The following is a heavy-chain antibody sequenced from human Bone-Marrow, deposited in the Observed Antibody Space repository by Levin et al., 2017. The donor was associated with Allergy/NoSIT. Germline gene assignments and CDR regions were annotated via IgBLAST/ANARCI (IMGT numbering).Heavy chain of an antibody. CDR1: GFTFSTYG. CDR2: VSGDGTST. CDR3: ARARKYGDNVALFYFDY. V-gene: IGHV3-74*01. Sequence: PGGSLRLSSAASGFTFSTYGAHWVRQVPGKGLVWVSRVSGDGTSTNYADSVKGRFTISRDNAKNTLYLQMNSLRAEDTAVYFCARARKYGDNVALFYFDYWGQGALVTVSS. D-gene: IGHD4-17*01. J-gene: IGHJ4*02.